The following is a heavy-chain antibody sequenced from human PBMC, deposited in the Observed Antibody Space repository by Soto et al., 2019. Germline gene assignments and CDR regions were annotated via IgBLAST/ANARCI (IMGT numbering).Heavy chain of an antibody. CDR3: ARDHYYDSSGYYSWFDP. D-gene: IGHD3-22*01. V-gene: IGHV4-59*01. Sequence: SGTLSLTCTVSCGSISSYYWSWIRQPPGKGLEWIGYIYYSGSTNYNPSLKSRVTISVDTSKNQFSLKLSSVTAADTAVYYCARDHYYDSSGYYSWFDPWGQGTLVTVSS. CDR1: CGSISSYY. J-gene: IGHJ5*02. CDR2: IYYSGST.